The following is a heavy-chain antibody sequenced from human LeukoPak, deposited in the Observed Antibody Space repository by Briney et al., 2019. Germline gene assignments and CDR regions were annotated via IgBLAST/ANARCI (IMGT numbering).Heavy chain of an antibody. J-gene: IGHJ4*02. Sequence: GGSLRLTCAASGFTFSSYAMSWVRQAPGKGLEWVSAISGSGGSTYYADSVKGRFTISRDNSKNTLYLQMNSLRAEGTAVYYCARGYCSSSSCREFDYWGQGTLVTVSS. D-gene: IGHD2-2*01. V-gene: IGHV3-23*01. CDR1: GFTFSSYA. CDR2: ISGSGGST. CDR3: ARGYCSSSSCREFDY.